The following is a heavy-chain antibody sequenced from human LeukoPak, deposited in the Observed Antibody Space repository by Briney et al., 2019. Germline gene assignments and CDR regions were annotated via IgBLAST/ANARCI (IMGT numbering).Heavy chain of an antibody. V-gene: IGHV4-59*01. CDR3: ARAGVYDFWSRTSYYYYMDV. Sequence: SETLSLTCTVAGGSISSYYWSWVRQPPGKGRGWGGYIYYSGRTNYNPYLKRGVNISVDTSKNQFSLKLSSVTAADTAVYYCARAGVYDFWSRTSYYYYMDVWGKGTTVTVSS. J-gene: IGHJ6*03. D-gene: IGHD3-3*01. CDR1: GGSISSYY. CDR2: IYYSGRT.